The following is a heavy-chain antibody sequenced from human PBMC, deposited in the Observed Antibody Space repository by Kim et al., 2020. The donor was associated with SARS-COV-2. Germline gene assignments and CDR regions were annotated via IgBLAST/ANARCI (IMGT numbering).Heavy chain of an antibody. CDR3: ARDGTQGRRRVFHYYYGMDV. J-gene: IGHJ6*02. D-gene: IGHD1-1*01. Sequence: GGSLRLSCAASGFTFSSYGMHWVRQAPGKGLEWVAVISYDGSNKYYADSVKGRFTISRDNSKNTLYLQMNSLRAEDTAVYYCARDGTQGRRRVFHYYYGMDVWGQGTTVTVSS. CDR1: GFTFSSYG. CDR2: ISYDGSNK. V-gene: IGHV3-33*05.